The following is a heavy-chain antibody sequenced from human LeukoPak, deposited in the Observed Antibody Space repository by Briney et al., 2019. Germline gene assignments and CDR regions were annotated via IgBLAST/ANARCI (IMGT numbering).Heavy chain of an antibody. D-gene: IGHD3-9*01. CDR1: GGSISSYY. Sequence: SETLSLTCTVSGGSISSYYWSWIRQPPGKGLEWIGYIYYSGSTNYNPSLKSRVTISVDTSKNQFSLKLSSVTAADTAVYYCARHAVLRYFDWFPAFDYWGQGTLVTVSS. J-gene: IGHJ4*02. CDR2: IYYSGST. V-gene: IGHV4-59*01. CDR3: ARHAVLRYFDWFPAFDY.